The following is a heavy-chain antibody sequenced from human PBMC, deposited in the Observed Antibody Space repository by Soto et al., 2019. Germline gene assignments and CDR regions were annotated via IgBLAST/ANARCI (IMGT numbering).Heavy chain of an antibody. Sequence: GGSHGLACAASGFTVSIYAMSWVRQAPGKGLEWVSAISGSGGSTYYADSVKGRFTISRDNSKNTLYLQMDSLRAEDTAVYYCAKDHSSSWFDYWGQGTLVTVSS. J-gene: IGHJ4*02. CDR2: ISGSGGST. CDR3: AKDHSSSWFDY. V-gene: IGHV3-23*01. CDR1: GFTVSIYA. D-gene: IGHD6-13*01.